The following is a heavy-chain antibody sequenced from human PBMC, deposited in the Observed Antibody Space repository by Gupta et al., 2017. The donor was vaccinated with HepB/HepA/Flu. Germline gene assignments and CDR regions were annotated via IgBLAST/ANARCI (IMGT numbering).Heavy chain of an antibody. CDR2: INSDGSST. Sequence: EVQLVESGGGLVQPGGSLRLSCAASGFTFSSYWMHWVRQAPGKGLVWVSRINSDGSSTSYADSVKGRFTISRDNAKNTLYLQMNSLRAEDTAVYYCARAYGVVVVPAATAFDIWGQGTMVTVSS. CDR1: GFTFSSYW. V-gene: IGHV3-74*01. J-gene: IGHJ3*02. D-gene: IGHD2-2*01. CDR3: ARAYGVVVVPAATAFDI.